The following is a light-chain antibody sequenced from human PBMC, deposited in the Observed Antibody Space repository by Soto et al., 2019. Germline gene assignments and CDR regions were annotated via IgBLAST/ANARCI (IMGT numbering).Light chain of an antibody. J-gene: IGKJ2*01. CDR2: DAS. Sequence: EIVMTQSPATLSVSPGGTATLSCRASEGLGGRLAWYQQKPGQAPRLLIYDASTRATGVPDRFSASESETEFTLTISSLQSEDFAVYYCQHYHGWVKAFGQGTKLEIK. V-gene: IGKV3-15*01. CDR1: EGLGGR. CDR3: QHYHGWVKA.